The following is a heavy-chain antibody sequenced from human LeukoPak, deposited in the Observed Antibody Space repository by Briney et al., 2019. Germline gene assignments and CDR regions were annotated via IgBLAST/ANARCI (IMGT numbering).Heavy chain of an antibody. Sequence: GSLRLSCAASGFTVSSNYMSWVRQAPGKGLEWVSVIYSGGSTYYADSVKGRFTISRDNSKNTLYLQMNSLRAEDTAVYYCASAGSPPWSGYYTPIAEYFQHWGQGTLVTVSS. V-gene: IGHV3-53*01. D-gene: IGHD3-3*01. CDR3: ASAGSPPWSGYYTPIAEYFQH. J-gene: IGHJ1*01. CDR2: IYSGGST. CDR1: GFTVSSNY.